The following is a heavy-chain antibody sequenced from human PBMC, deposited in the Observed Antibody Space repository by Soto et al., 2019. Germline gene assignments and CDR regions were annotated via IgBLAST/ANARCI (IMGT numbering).Heavy chain of an antibody. V-gene: IGHV3-33*01. D-gene: IGHD3-22*01. Sequence: QVQLVESGVGVVQPGRSLRLSCAASGFTFSSYGMHWVRQAPGKGLEWVAVIWYDGSNKYYADSVKGRFTISRDNSKNTQYLQMSSLRAEDTAVYYCASHPDSSGYYTEPHWCKGTLVTVSS. CDR2: IWYDGSNK. CDR3: ASHPDSSGYYTEPH. J-gene: IGHJ4*02. CDR1: GFTFSSYG.